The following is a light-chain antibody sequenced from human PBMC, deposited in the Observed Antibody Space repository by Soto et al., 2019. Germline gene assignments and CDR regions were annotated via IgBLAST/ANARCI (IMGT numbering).Light chain of an antibody. J-gene: IGLJ2*01. CDR1: SSDVGSYNY. CDR3: SSYTSSSPVV. CDR2: EVS. Sequence: QSVLTQPASVSGSPGQSITISCTGTSSDVGSYNYVSWYQQHPGKVPKLMIYEVSNRPSGVSNRFSGSKSGNTASLTISGLQAEHEADYYSSSYTSSSPVVFGGGTKLTVL. V-gene: IGLV2-14*01.